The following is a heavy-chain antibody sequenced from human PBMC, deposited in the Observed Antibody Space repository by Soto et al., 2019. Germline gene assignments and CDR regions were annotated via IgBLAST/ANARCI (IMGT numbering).Heavy chain of an antibody. CDR1: GYTFITYG. J-gene: IGHJ4*02. CDR2: ISTYNGNT. Sequence: QVQLVQSGAEVKKPGASVKVSCKASGYTFITYGVSWVRQAPGQGLDWLGWISTYNGNTRYAERLQGRVTMTTDTTTNTAYMELRNLRSDDTAVYYCAKDRLAGGFDYWGQGTLVTVSS. CDR3: AKDRLAGGFDY. D-gene: IGHD3-16*01. V-gene: IGHV1-18*01.